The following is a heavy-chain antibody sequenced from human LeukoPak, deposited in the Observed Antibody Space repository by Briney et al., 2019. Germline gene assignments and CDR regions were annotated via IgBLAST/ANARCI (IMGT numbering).Heavy chain of an antibody. D-gene: IGHD6-19*01. CDR1: GFTFSSYE. CDR2: ISSSGSTI. J-gene: IGHJ5*02. Sequence: PGGSLRLSCAASGFTFSSYEMNWVRQAPGKGLEWVSYISSSGSTIYYADSVKGRFTISRDNAKNSLYLQMNSLRAEDTAVYYCASDHSSSGWYEAWFDPWGQGTLVTVSS. V-gene: IGHV3-48*03. CDR3: ASDHSSSGWYEAWFDP.